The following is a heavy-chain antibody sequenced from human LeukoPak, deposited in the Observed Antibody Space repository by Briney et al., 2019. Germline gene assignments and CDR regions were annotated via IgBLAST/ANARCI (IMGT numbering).Heavy chain of an antibody. V-gene: IGHV1-2*02. D-gene: IGHD1-26*01. Sequence: ASVKVSCKASGYTFTSYYMHWVRQAPGQGLEWMGWINPNSGGTNYAQNFQGRVTITRDTSISTAYMELSSLRSDDTAVYYCARGGGSYHVDYWGQGTLVTVSS. CDR3: ARGGGSYHVDY. CDR1: GYTFTSYY. CDR2: INPNSGGT. J-gene: IGHJ4*02.